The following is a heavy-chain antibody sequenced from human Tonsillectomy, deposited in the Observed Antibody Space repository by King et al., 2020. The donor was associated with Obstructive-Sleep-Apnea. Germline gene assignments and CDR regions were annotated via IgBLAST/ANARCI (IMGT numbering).Heavy chain of an antibody. CDR2: IYYSGST. Sequence: LQLQESGPGLVKPSETLSLTCTVSGGSISSSSYYWGWIRQPPGKGLEWIGSIYYSGSTYYNPSLKSRVTISVDTSKNQFSLKLSSVTAADTAMYYCARIDYSNYSPTFDYWGQGTLVTVSS. CDR1: GGSISSSSYY. CDR3: ARIDYSNYSPTFDY. V-gene: IGHV4-39*07. J-gene: IGHJ4*02. D-gene: IGHD4-11*01.